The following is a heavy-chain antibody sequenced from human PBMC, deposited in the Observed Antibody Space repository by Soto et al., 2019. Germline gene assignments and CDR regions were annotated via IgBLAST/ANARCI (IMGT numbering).Heavy chain of an antibody. J-gene: IGHJ5*02. CDR1: GYTFTSYY. D-gene: IGHD3-3*01. V-gene: IGHV1-46*01. Sequence: QVQLVQSGAEVKKPGASVKVSCKASGYTFTSYYMHWVRQAPGQGLEWMGIINPSGGSTSYAQKFQGSVTMTRDTSTSTVYMELSSLRSEDTAVYYCARDHTIFGVENWFDPWGQGTLVTVSS. CDR3: ARDHTIFGVENWFDP. CDR2: INPSGGST.